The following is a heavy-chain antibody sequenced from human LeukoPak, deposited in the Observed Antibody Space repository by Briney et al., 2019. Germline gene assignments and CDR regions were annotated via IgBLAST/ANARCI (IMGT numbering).Heavy chain of an antibody. Sequence: PGGSLRLSCAASGFSVSSNYMSWVRQAPGEGLEWVSVIYSGGSTYYADSVKERFTISRDNSKNTLYLKMNSLKAEDTAVYYCAREKATVTIGAFDIWGQGTMVTVSS. V-gene: IGHV3-53*01. CDR2: IYSGGST. CDR3: AREKATVTIGAFDI. CDR1: GFSVSSNY. D-gene: IGHD4-11*01. J-gene: IGHJ3*02.